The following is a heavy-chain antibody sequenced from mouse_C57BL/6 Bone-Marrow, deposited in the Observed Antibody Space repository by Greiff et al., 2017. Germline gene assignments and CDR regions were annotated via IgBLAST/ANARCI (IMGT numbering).Heavy chain of an antibody. CDR2: IYPRSGNT. V-gene: IGHV1-81*01. CDR1: GYTFTSYG. Sequence: VQLQQSGAELARPGASVKLSCKASGYTFTSYGISWVKQRTGQGLEWIGEIYPRSGNTYYNEKFKGKATLTADKSSSTAYMELRSLTSEDSAVYFCARRYYGYDRFAYWGQGTLVTVSA. CDR3: ARRYYGYDRFAY. D-gene: IGHD2-2*01. J-gene: IGHJ3*01.